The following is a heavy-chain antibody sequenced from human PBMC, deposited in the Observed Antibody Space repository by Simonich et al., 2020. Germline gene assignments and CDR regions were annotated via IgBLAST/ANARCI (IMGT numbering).Heavy chain of an antibody. CDR3: ARDYSNYDAFDI. V-gene: IGHV3-74*01. D-gene: IGHD4-4*01. CDR2: INRDGSST. CDR1: GFTFSSYW. Sequence: EVQLVESGGGLVQPGGSLRLSCAASGFTFSSYWVHWVRQAPGKGREWVSRINRDGSSTSYADSVKGRFTISRDNAKNTLYLQMNSLRAEDTAVYYCARDYSNYDAFDIWGQGTMVTVSS. J-gene: IGHJ3*02.